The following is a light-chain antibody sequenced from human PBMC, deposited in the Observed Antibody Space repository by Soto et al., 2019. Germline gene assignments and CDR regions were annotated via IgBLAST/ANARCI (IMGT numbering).Light chain of an antibody. CDR3: QQYNNWPPYT. CDR2: GAS. Sequence: EIVLTQSPATLSVSPGERASLSCRASQSVSSSLAWYQQKPGQAPRLLIYGASRRATGVPARFSGSGSGTEFTLTISSLQSEDFAVYYCQQYNNWPPYTFGQGTKLEI. J-gene: IGKJ2*01. CDR1: QSVSSS. V-gene: IGKV3-15*01.